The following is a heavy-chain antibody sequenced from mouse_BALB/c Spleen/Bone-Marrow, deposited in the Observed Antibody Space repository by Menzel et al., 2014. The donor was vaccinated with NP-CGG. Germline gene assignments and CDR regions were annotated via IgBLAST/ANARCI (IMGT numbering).Heavy chain of an antibody. CDR3: TRLSLLRGYFDY. CDR1: GYTFTSHY. D-gene: IGHD1-2*01. V-gene: IGHV1S81*02. CDR2: INPNNGGT. J-gene: IGHJ2*01. Sequence: QVQLQQSGAELVKPGTSVKLSCEASGYTFTSHYIYWVKQRPGQGLKWIGEINPNNGGTNFNEKFKSKATLTVDKSSSTAYMQLSSLTSEDSAVYYCTRLSLLRGYFDYWGQGTTLTVSS.